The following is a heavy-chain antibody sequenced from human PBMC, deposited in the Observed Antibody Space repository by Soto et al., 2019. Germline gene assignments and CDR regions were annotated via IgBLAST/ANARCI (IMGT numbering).Heavy chain of an antibody. CDR1: GFTVSSNY. J-gene: IGHJ3*02. CDR3: ASPLEYSSSHDAFDI. V-gene: IGHV3-53*01. D-gene: IGHD6-6*01. CDR2: IYSGGST. Sequence: EVQLVESGGGLIQPGGSLRLSCAASGFTVSSNYMSWVRQAPGKGLEWVSVIYSGGSTYYADSVKGRFTISRDNSKNTLYIQMNSLRAEDTAVYYCASPLEYSSSHDAFDIWGPGTMVTVSS.